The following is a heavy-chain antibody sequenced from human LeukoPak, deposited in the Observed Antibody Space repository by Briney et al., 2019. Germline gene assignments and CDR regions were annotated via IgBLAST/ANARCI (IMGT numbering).Heavy chain of an antibody. J-gene: IGHJ4*02. D-gene: IGHD2-8*01. Sequence: GGSLRLSCEASGFTFSSYAMTWVRQAPGKGLEWVSSISGSGYYTYYTDSVQGRFTISRDNSKNTLYQKMDSLRAEDTAIYYCAKDGQPSTRSYLCTNGMCYQDYWGQGTLVTVSS. CDR3: AKDGQPSTRSYLCTNGMCYQDY. CDR2: ISGSGYYT. CDR1: GFTFSSYA. V-gene: IGHV3-23*01.